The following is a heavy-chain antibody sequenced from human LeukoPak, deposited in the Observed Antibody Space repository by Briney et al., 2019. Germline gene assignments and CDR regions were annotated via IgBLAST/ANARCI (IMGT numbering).Heavy chain of an antibody. CDR2: ISGNNGNT. V-gene: IGHV1-18*01. J-gene: IGHJ5*02. Sequence: ASVKVSCKASGYTFTSYGISWVRQAPGQGLEWMGWISGNNGNTNYAQKFQGRVTMTTDTSTSTAYMELRSLRSDDTAVYYCARDQGYCSGANCYYWFDPWGQGTLVTVSS. CDR1: GYTFTSYG. CDR3: ARDQGYCSGANCYYWFDP. D-gene: IGHD2-15*01.